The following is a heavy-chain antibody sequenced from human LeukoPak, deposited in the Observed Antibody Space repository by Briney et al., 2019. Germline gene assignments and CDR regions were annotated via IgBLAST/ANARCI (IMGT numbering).Heavy chain of an antibody. D-gene: IGHD4-17*01. CDR3: TRHRYGDSGGDFDH. CDR1: GFTFSDHY. J-gene: IGHJ4*02. Sequence: PGGSLRLSCAASGFTFSDHYMDWVRQAPGKGLEWVGRTRKKTNSYTTEYAASVKGRFTISRDDSKNSLYLQMNSLKAEDTAVYYCTRHRYGDSGGDFDHWGQGTLVTVSS. CDR2: TRKKTNSYTT. V-gene: IGHV3-72*01.